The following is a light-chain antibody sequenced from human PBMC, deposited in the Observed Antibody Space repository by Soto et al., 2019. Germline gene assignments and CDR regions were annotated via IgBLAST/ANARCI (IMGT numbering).Light chain of an antibody. CDR1: SSDVGGYNY. J-gene: IGLJ1*01. V-gene: IGLV2-14*01. Sequence: QSALTQPASVSGSPGQSITISCTGTSSDVGGYNYVSWYQQHPGKAPKLMIYEVRNRPSGVSNRFSGSKSGNTASLTISGLQAEDEADYYCSPYTSSSTLYVFGTGTKLTVL. CDR3: SPYTSSSTLYV. CDR2: EVR.